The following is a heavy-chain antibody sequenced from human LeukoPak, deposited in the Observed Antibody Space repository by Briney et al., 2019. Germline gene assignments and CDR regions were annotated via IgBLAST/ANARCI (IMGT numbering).Heavy chain of an antibody. D-gene: IGHD6-13*01. J-gene: IGHJ4*02. CDR3: ARVSVAGTGPDY. Sequence: PSETLSLTCTVSGGSVSSSNYYWSWIRQPPGKGLEWVGFFSYNAHSDYNPSLKSRVTISVDTSKNQFSLRLSSVTAADTAIYYCARVSVAGTGPDYWGQGTLVTVSS. V-gene: IGHV4-61*01. CDR2: FSYNAHS. CDR1: GGSVSSSNYY.